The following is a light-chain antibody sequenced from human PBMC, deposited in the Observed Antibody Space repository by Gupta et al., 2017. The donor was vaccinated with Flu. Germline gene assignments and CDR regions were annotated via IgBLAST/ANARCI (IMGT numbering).Light chain of an antibody. J-gene: IGKJ3*01. CDR2: NAS. CDR3: QQYDSSPQT. V-gene: IGKV3-20*01. Sequence: ESATLSCRASQRISSGYLAWYQQRPGQAPSLLIYNASSRAAGIPDRISGSDSGTDFSLTISRLEPEDFGLYYCQQYDSSPQTFGPGTRVDIK. CDR1: QRISSGY.